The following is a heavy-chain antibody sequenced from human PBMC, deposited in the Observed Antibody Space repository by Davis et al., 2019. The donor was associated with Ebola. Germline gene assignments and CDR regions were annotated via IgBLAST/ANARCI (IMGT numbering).Heavy chain of an antibody. CDR2: IYYSGST. V-gene: IGHV4-30-4*01. D-gene: IGHD2-2*01. CDR3: ARENIVVVPAAYYYYYYMDV. Sequence: PSETLSLTCTVSGGSISSGDYYWSWIRQPPGKGLEWIGYIYYSGSTYYNPSLKSRVTISVDTSKNQFSLKLSSVTAADTAVYYCARENIVVVPAAYYYYYYMDVWGKGTTVTVSS. CDR1: GGSISSGDYY. J-gene: IGHJ6*03.